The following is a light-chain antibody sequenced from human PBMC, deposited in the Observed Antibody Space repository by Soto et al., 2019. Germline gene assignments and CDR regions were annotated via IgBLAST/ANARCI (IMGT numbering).Light chain of an antibody. Sequence: DIVMTQSPDSLAVSLGERATINCKSSQSVLSTSNNKNYLAWYQQKPGQPPKLLIYWASTRESGVPDRFRGSGSGTDFTLTISSLQAEDVAVYYCQHYYTRPWTFGQGTKVEIK. CDR1: QSVLSTSNNKNY. V-gene: IGKV4-1*01. J-gene: IGKJ1*01. CDR2: WAS. CDR3: QHYYTRPWT.